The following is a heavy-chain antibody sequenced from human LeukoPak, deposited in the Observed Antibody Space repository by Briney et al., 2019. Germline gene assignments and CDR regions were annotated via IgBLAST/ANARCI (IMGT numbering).Heavy chain of an antibody. CDR1: GGSISSSSYY. J-gene: IGHJ5*02. CDR3: ARECYYDSSGYYYESWFDP. V-gene: IGHV4-39*02. Sequence: SETLSLTCTVSGGSISSSSYYWGWIRQPPGKGLEWIGSIYYSGSTYYNPSLKSRVTISVDTSKNQFSLKLSSVTAADTAVYYCARECYYDSSGYYYESWFDPWGQGTLVTVSS. D-gene: IGHD3-22*01. CDR2: IYYSGST.